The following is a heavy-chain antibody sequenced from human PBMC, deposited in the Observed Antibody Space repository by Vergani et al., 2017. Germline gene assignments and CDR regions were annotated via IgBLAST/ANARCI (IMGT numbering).Heavy chain of an antibody. J-gene: IGHJ4*02. Sequence: QVQLVQSGAEVKKPGSSVKVSCKASGGTFSSYAISWVRQAPGQGLEWMGRIIPIFGTANYAQKFQGRVTMTEDTSTDTAYMELSSLRSEDTAVYYCATDLVVRGVIPTFDYWGQGTLVTVSS. CDR1: GGTFSSYA. CDR2: IIPIFGTA. D-gene: IGHD3-10*01. V-gene: IGHV1-69*06. CDR3: ATDLVVRGVIPTFDY.